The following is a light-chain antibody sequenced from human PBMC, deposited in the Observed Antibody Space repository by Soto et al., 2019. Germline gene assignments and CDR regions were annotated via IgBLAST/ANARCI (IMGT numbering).Light chain of an antibody. Sequence: QSALTQPASVSGSPGQSITISCAGSNNDIGTYNYVSWYQQHPGKAPRLIIYDVTNRPSGVSNRFSGSKSGNTASLTISGLQADDEADYYCSSFTRSAAEVFGGGTKLTVL. CDR2: DVT. CDR3: SSFTRSAAEV. J-gene: IGLJ2*01. V-gene: IGLV2-14*03. CDR1: NNDIGTYNY.